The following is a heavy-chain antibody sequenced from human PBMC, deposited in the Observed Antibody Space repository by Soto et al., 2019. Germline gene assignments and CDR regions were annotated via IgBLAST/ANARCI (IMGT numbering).Heavy chain of an antibody. D-gene: IGHD2-2*01. V-gene: IGHV1-69*06. J-gene: IGHJ5*02. CDR3: ARSALGYCSSTSCYPENWFDP. CDR1: GGTFSSYA. Sequence: QVQLVQSGAEVKKPGSSVKVSCKASGGTFSSYAISWVRQAPGQGLEWMGGIIPIFGTANYAQKFQGRVTITADKFTSTAYMELSSLRSEDTAVYYCARSALGYCSSTSCYPENWFDPWGQGTLVTVSS. CDR2: IIPIFGTA.